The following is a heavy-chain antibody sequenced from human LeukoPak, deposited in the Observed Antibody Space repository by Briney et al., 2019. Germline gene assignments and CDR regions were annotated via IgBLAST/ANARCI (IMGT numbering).Heavy chain of an antibody. CDR3: AREYYDFWSGYPH. CDR2: IIPIFGTA. J-gene: IGHJ4*02. V-gene: IGHV1-69*13. Sequence: SVKVSCKASGGTFSSYAISWVRQAPGQGLEWMGGIIPIFGTANYAQKFQGRVTITADESTSTAYMELSSLRAEDTAVYYCAREYYDFWSGYPHWGQGTLVTVSS. D-gene: IGHD3-3*01. CDR1: GGTFSSYA.